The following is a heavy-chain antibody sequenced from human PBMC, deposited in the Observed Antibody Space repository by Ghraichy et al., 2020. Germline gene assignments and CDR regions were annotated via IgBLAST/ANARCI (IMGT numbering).Heavy chain of an antibody. D-gene: IGHD1-1*01. V-gene: IGHV3-23*01. J-gene: IGHJ4*02. Sequence: GGSLRLSCAASGFTFSSYAMSWVRQAPGKGLEWVSAISVGGGSTYYADSVKGRFTISRDNSKNSLYLQMNSLRVEDTAVYFCARGFDENDGSPEYWGQGSLVTVSS. CDR1: GFTFSSYA. CDR2: ISVGGGST. CDR3: ARGFDENDGSPEY.